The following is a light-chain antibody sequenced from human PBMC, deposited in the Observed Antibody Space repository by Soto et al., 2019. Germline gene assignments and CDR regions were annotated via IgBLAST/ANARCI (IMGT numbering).Light chain of an antibody. Sequence: EVVLTQSPGTLSLSPGERATLSCRASQIFSSDYLAWYPQKPGQAPRLLIYGASTRATHIPDRFSCSGSGTDFTLTINRLEPEDSAVYLCQQYGDSPSTFGQGTRLEIK. V-gene: IGKV3-20*01. CDR2: GAS. CDR3: QQYGDSPST. CDR1: QIFSSDY. J-gene: IGKJ5*01.